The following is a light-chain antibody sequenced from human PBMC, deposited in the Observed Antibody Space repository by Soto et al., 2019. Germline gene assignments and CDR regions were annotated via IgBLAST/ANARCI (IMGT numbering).Light chain of an antibody. CDR2: DTS. CDR1: QSVSSN. CDR3: QQYNNWPLPWT. Sequence: EIVMTQSPATLSVSPGERATLSCRASQSVSSNLAWYQQKPGQAPRLLTYDTSTRATGVPARFSGSGSGTEFTLTISSLQSEDFAVCYCQQYNNWPLPWTFGQGTKVEIK. V-gene: IGKV3-15*01. J-gene: IGKJ1*01.